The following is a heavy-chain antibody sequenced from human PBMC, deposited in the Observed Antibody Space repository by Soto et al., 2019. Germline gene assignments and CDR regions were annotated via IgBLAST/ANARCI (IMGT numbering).Heavy chain of an antibody. V-gene: IGHV4-59*08. D-gene: IGHD6-13*01. CDR2: IYYSGST. CDR3: VRHKGSSSWYPFDY. Sequence: SETLSLTCTVSGGSISSYYWSWIRQPPGKGLEWIGYIYYSGSTNYNPPLKSRVTISVDTSKNQFSLKLSSVTAADTAVYYCVRHKGSSSWYPFDYWGQGTLVTVSS. J-gene: IGHJ4*02. CDR1: GGSISSYY.